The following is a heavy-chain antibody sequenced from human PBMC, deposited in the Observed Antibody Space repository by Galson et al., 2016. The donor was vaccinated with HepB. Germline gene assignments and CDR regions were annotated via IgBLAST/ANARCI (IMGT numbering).Heavy chain of an antibody. CDR3: ARDFCGGNCYSYDH. Sequence: SLRLSCAASGFTFSSYGMYWGRQAPGKGLEWVALIWYDGINKYYADSVKGRFTISRDNSKNTLYLQMNNLTAADTAVYYCARDFCGGNCYSYDHWGQGTLVYVSS. V-gene: IGHV3-33*07. D-gene: IGHD2-21*01. J-gene: IGHJ4*02. CDR1: GFTFSSYG. CDR2: IWYDGINK.